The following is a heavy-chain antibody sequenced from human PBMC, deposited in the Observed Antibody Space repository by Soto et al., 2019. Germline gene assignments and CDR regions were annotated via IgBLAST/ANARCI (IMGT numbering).Heavy chain of an antibody. Sequence: GGSLRLSCAASGFTFSSYAMSWVRQAPGKGLEWVSAISGSGGSTYYADSVKGQFTISRDNSKNTLYLQMNSLRAEDTAVYYCAKLKGTGYYYYYGMDVWGQGTTVTVAS. V-gene: IGHV3-23*01. D-gene: IGHD3-10*01. CDR1: GFTFSSYA. CDR2: ISGSGGST. J-gene: IGHJ6*02. CDR3: AKLKGTGYYYYYGMDV.